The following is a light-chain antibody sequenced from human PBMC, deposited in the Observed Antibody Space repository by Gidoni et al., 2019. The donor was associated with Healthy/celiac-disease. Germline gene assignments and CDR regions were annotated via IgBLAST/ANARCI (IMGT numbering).Light chain of an antibody. CDR1: QSVSSSY. CDR3: QQYGSSLFT. Sequence: EIVLTQSPGTLSLSPGERATIACRASQSVSSSYLAWYQQKPGQAPRLLIYGAYSRATGIPDRFSGSGSGTVFTLTISRLEPENFAVYCCQQYGSSLFTFGGGTKVEIK. V-gene: IGKV3-20*01. J-gene: IGKJ4*01. CDR2: GAY.